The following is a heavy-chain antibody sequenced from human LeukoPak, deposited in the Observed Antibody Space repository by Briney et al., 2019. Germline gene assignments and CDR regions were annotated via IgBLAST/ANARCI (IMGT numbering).Heavy chain of an antibody. CDR3: ARDLYVDIVAPSGMDV. J-gene: IGHJ6*02. CDR1: GFTFSSYW. Sequence: GGSLRLSCAASGFTFSSYWMHWVRQAPGKGLVWVSRINSDGSTTSYADSVKDRFTISRDNSKNTLYLQMNSLRAEDTAVYYCARDLYVDIVAPSGMDVWGQGTTVTVSS. V-gene: IGHV3-74*01. CDR2: INSDGSTT. D-gene: IGHD5-12*01.